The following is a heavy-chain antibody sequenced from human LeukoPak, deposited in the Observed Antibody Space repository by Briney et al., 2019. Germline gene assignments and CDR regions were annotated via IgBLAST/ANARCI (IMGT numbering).Heavy chain of an antibody. D-gene: IGHD3-3*01. CDR3: ARGLRFLGWLSTYYFDY. J-gene: IGHJ4*02. CDR1: GFTFSSYW. V-gene: IGHV3-7*01. CDR2: IKQDGSEK. Sequence: GGSLRLSCAASGFTFSSYWMSWVRQAPGKGLEWVANIKQDGSEKYYVDSVKGRFTISRDNAKNSLYLQMNSLRAEDTAVYYCARGLRFLGWLSTYYFDYWGQGTLVTVSS.